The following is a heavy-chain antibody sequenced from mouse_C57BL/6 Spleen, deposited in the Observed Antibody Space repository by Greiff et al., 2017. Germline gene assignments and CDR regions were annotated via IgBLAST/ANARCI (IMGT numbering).Heavy chain of an antibody. Sequence: EVQVVESGGGLVKPGGSLKLSCAASGFTFSDYGMHWVRQAPEKGLEWVAYISSGSSTIYYADTVKGRFTISRDKAKNTLFLQMTSLGSEDTAMYYCARPGVTTGYAMDYWGQGTSVTVSS. CDR3: ARPGVTTGYAMDY. V-gene: IGHV5-17*01. CDR2: ISSGSSTI. J-gene: IGHJ4*01. CDR1: GFTFSDYG. D-gene: IGHD2-2*01.